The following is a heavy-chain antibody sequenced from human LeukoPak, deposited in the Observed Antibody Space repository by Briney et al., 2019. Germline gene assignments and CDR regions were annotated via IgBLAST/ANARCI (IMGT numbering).Heavy chain of an antibody. Sequence: ASVKVSCKASGYTFTGYYMHWVRQAPGQGLEWMGWINPNSGGTNYAQKFQGRVTMTRDTSISTAYMELSRLRSDDTAVYYCAREHITTGTTGWFDPWGQGTLVTVSS. J-gene: IGHJ5*02. CDR3: AREHITTGTTGWFDP. V-gene: IGHV1-2*02. CDR2: INPNSGGT. CDR1: GYTFTGYY. D-gene: IGHD1-1*01.